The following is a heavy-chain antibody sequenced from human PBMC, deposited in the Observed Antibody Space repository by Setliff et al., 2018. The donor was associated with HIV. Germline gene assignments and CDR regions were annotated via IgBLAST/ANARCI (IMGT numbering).Heavy chain of an antibody. CDR3: ARDMYTGWYKTYYYGMDV. D-gene: IGHD6-19*01. CDR1: GFTFDDYA. J-gene: IGHJ6*02. Sequence: GGSLRLSCVASGFTFDDYAMHWVRQAPGKGPEWVSGSNWNSGTIVYADSVKGRFTISRDNAKNSLYLQMNSLRAEDTALYYCARDMYTGWYKTYYYGMDVWGQGTTVTVSS. V-gene: IGHV3-9*01. CDR2: SNWNSGTI.